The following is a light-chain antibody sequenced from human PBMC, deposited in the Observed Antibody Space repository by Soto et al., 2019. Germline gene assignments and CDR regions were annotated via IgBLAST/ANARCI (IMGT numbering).Light chain of an antibody. CDR3: QQRSNWPIT. CDR1: QSVSSY. V-gene: IGKV3-11*01. Sequence: ESVLTQSPATLSLSPGERATLSCRASQSVSSYLAWYQQKPGQAPRLLIYDASNRATGIPARFSGSESGTDFTLTISSLEPEDFAVYYCQQRSNWPITFGQGTRLEIK. J-gene: IGKJ5*01. CDR2: DAS.